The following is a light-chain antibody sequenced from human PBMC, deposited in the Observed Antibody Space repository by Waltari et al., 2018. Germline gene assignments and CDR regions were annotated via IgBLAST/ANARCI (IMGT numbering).Light chain of an antibody. J-gene: IGLJ2*01. CDR1: IIYVGCYYL. V-gene: IGLV2-8*01. Sequence: QSALTQPLSASGSPGHSVTISCTGTIIYVGCYYLALWYQPHPCKAPKHKISDVTKRAAGDPDRFAGSKSGNTASLTVYGLQAEDEADYYCSSYAGSKKLVFGGGTKLTVL. CDR3: SSYAGSKKLV. CDR2: DVT.